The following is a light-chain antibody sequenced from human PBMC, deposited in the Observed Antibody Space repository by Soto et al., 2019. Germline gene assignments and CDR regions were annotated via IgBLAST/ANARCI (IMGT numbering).Light chain of an antibody. V-gene: IGKV3-11*01. Sequence: EIVFTQSPATLSVSAGERVTPSCRASQSISTYLAWYQQKPGQAPRLLISDASNRATGIPARFSGSGSETDFTLTISSLEPEDFAVYYCQQYGSSPPRTFGQGTKV. CDR3: QQYGSSPPRT. J-gene: IGKJ1*01. CDR1: QSISTY. CDR2: DAS.